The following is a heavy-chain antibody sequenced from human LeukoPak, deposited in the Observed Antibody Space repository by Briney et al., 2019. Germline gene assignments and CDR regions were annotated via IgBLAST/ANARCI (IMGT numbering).Heavy chain of an antibody. CDR3: ARSPNYKGYFDY. D-gene: IGHD3-10*01. J-gene: IGHJ4*02. CDR1: GFPFSDYG. Sequence: GGSLRLSCAASGFPFSDYGMYWVRQAPGKGLEWLSYISSFSSTIYYADSVMGRFTISRDNAKNSLYLQMNSLRAEDTAVYYCARSPNYKGYFDYWGQGTLVTVSS. V-gene: IGHV3-48*04. CDR2: ISSFSSTI.